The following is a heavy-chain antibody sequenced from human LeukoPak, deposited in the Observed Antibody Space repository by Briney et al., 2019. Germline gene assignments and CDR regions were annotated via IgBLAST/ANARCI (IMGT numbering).Heavy chain of an antibody. V-gene: IGHV1-18*01. J-gene: IGHJ4*02. CDR2: ISAYNGNT. D-gene: IGHD5-18*01. CDR1: GYTFTSYG. CDR3: ARHVGRYSSFDY. Sequence: ASVKVSCKASGYTFTSYGFSWVRQAPGQGLEWMGWISAYNGNTNYAQNLQGRVTMTTDTSTITAYMELRSLRSDDTAVYYCARHVGRYSSFDYWGQGTLVTVSS.